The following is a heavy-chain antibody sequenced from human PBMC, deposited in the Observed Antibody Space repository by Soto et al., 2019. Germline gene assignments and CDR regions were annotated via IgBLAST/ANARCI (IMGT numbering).Heavy chain of an antibody. J-gene: IGHJ4*02. D-gene: IGHD2-2*01. CDR2: IYQSGKT. CDR1: GFPVSYGYY. V-gene: IGHV4-38-2*01. CDR3: ARLYCSSVSCYNDY. Sequence: XETLSLTCCVSGFPVSYGYYLGCIRQPPVKGLEWLGSIYQSGKTYYNPSLKSRLTLSMDTSKNEFSVRLRSVTAADTAVYFCARLYCSSVSCYNDYWVPGVQVTVSS.